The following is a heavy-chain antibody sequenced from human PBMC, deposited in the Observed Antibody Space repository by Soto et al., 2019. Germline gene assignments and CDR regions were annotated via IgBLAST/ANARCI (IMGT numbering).Heavy chain of an antibody. V-gene: IGHV1-18*04. J-gene: IGHJ3*01. Sequence: ASVKVSCKASGYTFTSYGISRVRQAPGQGLEWMGWISAYNGNTNYAQKLQGRVTMTTDTSPSTAYMELRSLRSDDTAVYYCARGGLVDIVAVSSAMGLRAFDLWWQVTKGTV. CDR3: ARGGLVDIVAVSSAMGLRAFDL. CDR1: GYTFTSYG. D-gene: IGHD2-2*03. CDR2: ISAYNGNT.